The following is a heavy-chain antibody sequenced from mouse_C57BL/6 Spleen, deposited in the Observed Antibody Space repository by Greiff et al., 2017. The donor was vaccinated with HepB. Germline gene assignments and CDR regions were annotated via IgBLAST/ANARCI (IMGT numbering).Heavy chain of an antibody. CDR3: ANPYGYDGAWFAY. CDR2: INPDNGGT. V-gene: IGHV1-26*01. J-gene: IGHJ3*01. D-gene: IGHD2-2*01. Sequence: EVQLQQSGPELVKPGASVKISCKASGYTFTDYYMNWVKQSHGKSLEWIGDINPDNGGTSYNQKFKGKATLTVDKSSSTAYMELRSLTSEDSAVYYCANPYGYDGAWFAYWGQGTLVTVSA. CDR1: GYTFTDYY.